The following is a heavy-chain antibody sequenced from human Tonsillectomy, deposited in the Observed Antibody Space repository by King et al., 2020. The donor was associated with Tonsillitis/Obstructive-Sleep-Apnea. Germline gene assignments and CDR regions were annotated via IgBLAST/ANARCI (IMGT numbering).Heavy chain of an antibody. CDR3: AHTDSDYSGSGSQAWFDP. J-gene: IGHJ5*02. V-gene: IGHV2-5*02. Sequence: ITLKESGPPLVKPTQTLTLTCTFSGFSLSTSGVGVGWIRQPPGKALEWLALIYWDDDKRYSPSLKSRLTITKDTSKNQVALTMTNMDPVDTATYYCAHTDSDYSGSGSQAWFDPWGQGTLVTVSS. CDR1: GFSLSTSGVG. CDR2: IYWDDDK. D-gene: IGHD3-10*01.